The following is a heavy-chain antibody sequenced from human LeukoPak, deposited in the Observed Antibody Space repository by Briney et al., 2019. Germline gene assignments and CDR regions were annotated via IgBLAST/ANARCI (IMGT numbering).Heavy chain of an antibody. V-gene: IGHV3-49*04. D-gene: IGHD5-24*01. CDR3: TYGRNEYYFDY. CDR1: GFTFGDYA. Sequence: HPGGSLRLSCTASGFTFGDYAMSWVRQAPGKGREWVGFIRSKAYGGTTEYAASVKGRFTISRDDSKSIAYLQMNSLKTEDTAVYYCTYGRNEYYFDYWGQGTLVTVSS. CDR2: IRSKAYGGTT. J-gene: IGHJ4*02.